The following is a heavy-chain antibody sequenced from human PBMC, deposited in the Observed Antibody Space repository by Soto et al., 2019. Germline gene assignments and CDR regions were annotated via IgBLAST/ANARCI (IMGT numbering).Heavy chain of an antibody. CDR3: ASLGTLGATKGYFDY. Sequence: PGESLKISCNGSGYSFTSYWIGWVRQMPGKGLEWMGIIYPGDSDTRYSPSFQGQVTISADKSISTAYLQWSSLKASDTAMYYCASLGTLGATKGYFDYWGQGTLVTVSS. V-gene: IGHV5-51*01. CDR1: GYSFTSYW. CDR2: IYPGDSDT. D-gene: IGHD1-26*01. J-gene: IGHJ4*02.